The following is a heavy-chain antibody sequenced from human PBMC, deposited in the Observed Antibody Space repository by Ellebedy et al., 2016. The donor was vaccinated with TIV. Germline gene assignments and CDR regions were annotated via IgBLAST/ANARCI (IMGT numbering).Heavy chain of an antibody. V-gene: IGHV3-33*06. CDR2: IWYDGSNK. CDR3: AKLRGATGSWYFDL. J-gene: IGHJ2*01. CDR1: GVTFSSYG. Sequence: PGGSLRLSCAASGVTFSSYGMHWVRQAPGKGLEWVAVIWYDGSNKYYADSVKGRFTISRDNSKNTLYLQLNSLRADDTAVYYCAKLRGATGSWYFDLWGRGTLVRVSS. D-gene: IGHD1-26*01.